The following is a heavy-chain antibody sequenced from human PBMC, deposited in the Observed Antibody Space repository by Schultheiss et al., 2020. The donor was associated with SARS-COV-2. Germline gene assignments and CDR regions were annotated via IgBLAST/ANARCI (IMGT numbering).Heavy chain of an antibody. CDR2: IIPILGIA. J-gene: IGHJ2*01. Sequence: SVKVSCKASGGTFSSYTISWVRQAPGQGLEWMGRIIPILGIANYAQKFQGRVTITADKSTSTAYMELSSLRSEDTAVYYCARGPRLEATVVTPGRRYFDLWGRGTLVTVSS. V-gene: IGHV1-69*02. CDR3: ARGPRLEATVVTPGRRYFDL. CDR1: GGTFSSYT. D-gene: IGHD4-23*01.